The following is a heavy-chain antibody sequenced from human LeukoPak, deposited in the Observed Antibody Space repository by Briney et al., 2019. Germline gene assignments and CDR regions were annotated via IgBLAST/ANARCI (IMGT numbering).Heavy chain of an antibody. CDR3: TRVNLRGSQYNWFDP. CDR2: IIPVIDSA. J-gene: IGHJ5*02. Sequence: SVKVSCQTSGGTFRSHIFSWVRQAPGQGLEWMGRIIPVIDSAKYAQKFQDRITITADTSTGTAYMDLSSLTSEDTAVYYCTRVNLRGSQYNWFDPWGQGTLVTVSS. V-gene: IGHV1-69*08. D-gene: IGHD1-26*01. CDR1: GGTFRSHI.